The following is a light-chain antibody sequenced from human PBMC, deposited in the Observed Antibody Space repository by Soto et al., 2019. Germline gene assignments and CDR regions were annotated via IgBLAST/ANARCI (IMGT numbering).Light chain of an antibody. V-gene: IGLV1-44*01. CDR2: NND. CDR1: SSNIGSNP. J-gene: IGLJ1*01. CDR3: AAWDDRLKTYV. Sequence: QSVLSQPPSTSGTPGQSVTISCSGSSSNIGSNPVNWYQQVPGAAPKLLIYNNDKRPSGVPDRFSGSKSGTSASLTSRGLQSEDEADYYCAAWDDRLKTYVFGTGTNLTVL.